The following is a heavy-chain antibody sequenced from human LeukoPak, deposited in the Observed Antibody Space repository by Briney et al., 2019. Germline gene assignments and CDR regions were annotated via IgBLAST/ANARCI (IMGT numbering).Heavy chain of an antibody. CDR2: IIPIFGTA. V-gene: IGHV1-69*13. CDR3: AGRVTGYSSGYVY. Sequence: GASVKVSCTASGGTFSSYAISWVRQAPGQGLEWMGGIIPIFGTANYAQKFQGRVTITADESTSTAYMELSSLRSEDTAVYYCAGRVTGYSSGYVYWGQGTLVTVSS. CDR1: GGTFSSYA. J-gene: IGHJ4*02. D-gene: IGHD5-18*01.